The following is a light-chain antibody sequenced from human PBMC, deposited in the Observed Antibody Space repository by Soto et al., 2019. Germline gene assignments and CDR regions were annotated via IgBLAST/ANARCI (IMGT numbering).Light chain of an antibody. CDR3: QHYGSSPPVYT. CDR2: GAS. V-gene: IGKV3-20*01. CDR1: QSVYTNY. J-gene: IGKJ2*01. Sequence: EIVLTQSPGTLSLSPGERATLSCRASQSVYTNYLAWYQQKPGQAPRLLIYGASRRATGIPDRFSGSGSETDFTLTISRLEPEDFAVYHCQHYGSSPPVYTFGQGTQLEIK.